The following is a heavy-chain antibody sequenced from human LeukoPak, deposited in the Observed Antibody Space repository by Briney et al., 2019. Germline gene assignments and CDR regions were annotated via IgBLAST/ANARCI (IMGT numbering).Heavy chain of an antibody. J-gene: IGHJ4*02. CDR2: IKQDGSEK. CDR3: TRNSGYDDY. Sequence: GGSLRLSCAASGFTFSRYWMSWVRQAPGKGLEWVANIKQDGSEKYYVDSVKGRFTISRDNAKNSLYLQMNSLRAEDTAVYFCTRNSGYDDYWGQGTLVTVSS. D-gene: IGHD5-12*01. V-gene: IGHV3-7*01. CDR1: GFTFSRYW.